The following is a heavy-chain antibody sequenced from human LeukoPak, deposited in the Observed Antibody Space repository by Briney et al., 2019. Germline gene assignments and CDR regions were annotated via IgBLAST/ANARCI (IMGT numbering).Heavy chain of an antibody. J-gene: IGHJ4*02. V-gene: IGHV6-1*01. CDR3: ARELLWFGEFSYFDY. Sequence: SQTLSLTCAISGDSVSSNSAAWNWIRQSPSRGLEWLGRTYYRSKWYNDYAVSVKSRITINPDTSKNQFSQQLNSVTPEDTAVYYCARELLWFGEFSYFDYWGQGTLVTV. D-gene: IGHD3-10*01. CDR1: GDSVSSNSAA. CDR2: TYYRSKWYN.